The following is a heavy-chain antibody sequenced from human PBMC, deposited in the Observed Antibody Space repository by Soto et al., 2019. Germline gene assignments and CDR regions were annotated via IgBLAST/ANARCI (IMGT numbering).Heavy chain of an antibody. Sequence: GGSLRLSCAASGFTFSSYGMHWVRQAPGKGLEWVAVIWYDGSNKYYADSVKGRFTISRDNSKNTLYLQMNSLRAEDTAVYYCARELEVGAAGPFDYWGQGTLVTVSS. D-gene: IGHD6-13*01. CDR3: ARELEVGAAGPFDY. J-gene: IGHJ4*02. V-gene: IGHV3-33*01. CDR2: IWYDGSNK. CDR1: GFTFSSYG.